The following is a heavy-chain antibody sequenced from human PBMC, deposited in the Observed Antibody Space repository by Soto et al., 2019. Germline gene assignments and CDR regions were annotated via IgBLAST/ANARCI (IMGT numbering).Heavy chain of an antibody. CDR2: INHSGST. CDR3: ARAPSPRVTIFGVVIIAPFDY. J-gene: IGHJ4*02. D-gene: IGHD3-3*01. V-gene: IGHV4-34*01. CDR1: GGSFSGYY. Sequence: TSETLSLTCAVYGGSFSGYYWSWIRQPPGKGLEWIGEINHSGSTNYNPSLKSRVTISVDTSKNQFSLKLSSVTAADTAVYYCARAPSPRVTIFGVVIIAPFDYWGQGTLVTVSS.